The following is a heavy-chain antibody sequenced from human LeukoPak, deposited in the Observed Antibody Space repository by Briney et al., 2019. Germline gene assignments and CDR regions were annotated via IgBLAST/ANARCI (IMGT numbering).Heavy chain of an antibody. CDR2: ISGSGGST. CDR1: GFTFSSYA. V-gene: IGHV3-23*01. J-gene: IGHJ1*01. Sequence: GGSLRLSCAASGFTFSSYAMSWVRQAPGKGLEWVSTISGSGGSTYYADSVKGRFTISRDNSKNTLYLQMNSLRAEDTAVYYCAKGLHKYCSSTSCYTGEYFQHWGQGTLVTVSS. D-gene: IGHD2-2*02. CDR3: AKGLHKYCSSTSCYTGEYFQH.